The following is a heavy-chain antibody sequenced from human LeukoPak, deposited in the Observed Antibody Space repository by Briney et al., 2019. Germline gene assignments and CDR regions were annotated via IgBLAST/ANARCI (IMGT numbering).Heavy chain of an antibody. CDR1: GGSISSSIYY. CDR2: IYYSGST. D-gene: IGHD2-21*01. CDR3: ARHKAGGSLGGDMDV. V-gene: IGHV4-39*01. Sequence: SETLSLTCTVSGGSISSSIYYWGWIRQPPGKGLEWIGSIYYSGSTYYNPSLKSRVTISVDTSKNQFSLKLSSVTAADTAVYYCARHKAGGSLGGDMDVWGKGNTVTVSS. J-gene: IGHJ6*03.